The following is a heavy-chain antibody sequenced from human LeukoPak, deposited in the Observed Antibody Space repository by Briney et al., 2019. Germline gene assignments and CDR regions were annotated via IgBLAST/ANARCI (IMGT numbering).Heavy chain of an antibody. CDR3: AKEGNYYYGSGSYY. J-gene: IGHJ4*02. Sequence: PGGSLRLSCAASGFTVSSNCMSWVRQAPGKGLEWVSAISGSGGSTYYADSVKGRFTISRDNSKNTLYLQMNSLRAEDTAVYYCAKEGNYYYGSGSYYWGQGTLVTVSS. D-gene: IGHD3-10*01. CDR1: GFTVSSNC. V-gene: IGHV3-23*01. CDR2: ISGSGGST.